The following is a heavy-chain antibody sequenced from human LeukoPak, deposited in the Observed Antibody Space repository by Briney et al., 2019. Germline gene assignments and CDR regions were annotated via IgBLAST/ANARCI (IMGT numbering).Heavy chain of an antibody. CDR2: IRSAVETT. V-gene: IGHV3-23*01. CDR1: GFTMSHYG. J-gene: IGHJ4*02. D-gene: IGHD1-26*01. CDR3: AKDPSGSYRFDY. Sequence: GGSLRLSCAASGFTMSHYGVSWVRQAPGKGLEWISGIRSAVETTHYADSVKGRFTISRDNSKNTLYLQMNSLRAEDTAVYYCAKDPSGSYRFDYWGQGTLVTVSS.